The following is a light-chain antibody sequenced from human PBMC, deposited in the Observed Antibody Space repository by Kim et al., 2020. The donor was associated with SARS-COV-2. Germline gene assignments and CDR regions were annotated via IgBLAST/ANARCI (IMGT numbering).Light chain of an antibody. Sequence: DIQMTQSPSSLSASVGDRVTITCRASQSISSYLNWYQQKPGKAPKLLIYAASSLQSGVPSRFSGSGSGTDFTLTISSLQPEDFATYYCQQSYSTPLTFGVGTKVDIK. CDR2: AAS. CDR1: QSISSY. J-gene: IGKJ4*01. V-gene: IGKV1-39*01. CDR3: QQSYSTPLT.